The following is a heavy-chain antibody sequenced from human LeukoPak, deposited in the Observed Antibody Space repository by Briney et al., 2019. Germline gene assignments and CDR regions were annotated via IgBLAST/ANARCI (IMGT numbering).Heavy chain of an antibody. Sequence: PGGSLRLSCAASGFTFSSYWMHWVRQAPGKGLVWVSRINSDGSSTNFADSVKGRFTISRDNARNTLYLHMNSLRAEDTAVYYCARDRGRIAAAGRYYYYYGMDVWGQGTTVTVSS. D-gene: IGHD6-13*01. CDR2: INSDGSST. CDR1: GFTFSSYW. V-gene: IGHV3-74*01. J-gene: IGHJ6*02. CDR3: ARDRGRIAAAGRYYYYYGMDV.